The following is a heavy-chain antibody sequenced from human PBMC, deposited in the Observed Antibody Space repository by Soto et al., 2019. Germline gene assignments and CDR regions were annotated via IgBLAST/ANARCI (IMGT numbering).Heavy chain of an antibody. CDR3: ARENLNWGSDDGFDI. CDR2: ISAYSGDT. V-gene: IGHV1-18*01. J-gene: IGHJ3*02. Sequence: ASVKVSCKTSGYTFTNYGVSWVRQAPGQGLEWMGWISAYSGDTNYAQKLQGRVTMTTDTSTSTAHMELRSLRSDDTAVYYCARENLNWGSDDGFDIWGQGTMVTVSS. CDR1: GYTFTNYG. D-gene: IGHD7-27*01.